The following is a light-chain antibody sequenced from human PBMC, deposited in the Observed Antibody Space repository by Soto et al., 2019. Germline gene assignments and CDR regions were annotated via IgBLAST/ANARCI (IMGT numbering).Light chain of an antibody. CDR2: DGT. J-gene: IGLJ1*01. CDR1: SGDVGYYNY. Sequence: QSALTQPRSVSGSPGQSVTISCTGTSGDVGYYNYVSWYQQHPGKAPKVMIYDGTERPSGVPDRCSGSKSGNTASLTISGLQAEDEADYYCCSYAGTPRYVLGTGTKLTVL. V-gene: IGLV2-11*01. CDR3: CSYAGTPRYV.